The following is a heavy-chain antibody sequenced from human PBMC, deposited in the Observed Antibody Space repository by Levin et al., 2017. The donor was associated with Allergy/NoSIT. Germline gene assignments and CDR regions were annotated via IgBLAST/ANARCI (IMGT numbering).Heavy chain of an antibody. CDR1: GFIFNSDA. Sequence: GGSLRLSCAGSGFIFNSDALTWVRQVPGKGLEWVSTISANGAYTYYAESVKGRFTISRDNFNNTLFLQMDTLRAQDTATYFCARGTQTLVVNAPIDFGGHGTLVTVSS. CDR2: ISANGAYT. J-gene: IGHJ3*01. CDR3: ARGTQTLVVNAPIDF. V-gene: IGHV3-23*01. D-gene: IGHD2-8*02.